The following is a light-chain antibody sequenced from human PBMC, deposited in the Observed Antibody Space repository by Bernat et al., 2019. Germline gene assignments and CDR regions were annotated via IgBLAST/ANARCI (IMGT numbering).Light chain of an antibody. CDR2: EVS. V-gene: IGLV2-18*02. Sequence: QSALTQPPSVSGSPGQSVTISCTGTSSDIGSYNRVSWYQQPPGTAPKLRIYEVSNRPSGVPDLFSGSKSGNTASLTISGLQAEDEAEYYCSSYTSSTTYVFGTGTKVTVL. CDR1: SSDIGSYNR. J-gene: IGLJ1*01. CDR3: SSYTSSTTYV.